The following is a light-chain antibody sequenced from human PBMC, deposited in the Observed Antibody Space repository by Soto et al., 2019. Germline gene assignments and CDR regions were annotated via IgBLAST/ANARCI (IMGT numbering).Light chain of an antibody. Sequence: EIVMPQSPATLSLSPGERATLSCRASQSVSSNLAWYRQKPGQAPTLLIYRTSTRATGIPDRFSGSGSGTEFTLTISSLQSEDFAFYYCQQYNNWPYTFGQGTKLEIK. J-gene: IGKJ2*01. V-gene: IGKV3-15*01. CDR2: RTS. CDR1: QSVSSN. CDR3: QQYNNWPYT.